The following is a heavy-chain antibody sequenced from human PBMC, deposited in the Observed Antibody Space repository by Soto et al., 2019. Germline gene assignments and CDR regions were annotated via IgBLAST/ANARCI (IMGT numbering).Heavy chain of an antibody. CDR1: GFTFSSYG. V-gene: IGHV3-30*18. CDR2: ISYDGSNK. J-gene: IGHJ4*02. D-gene: IGHD5-18*01. CDR3: AKALRGYSLPGGRCSY. Sequence: QVQLVESGGGVVQPGRSLRLSCAASGFTFSSYGMHWVRQAPGKGLEWVAVISYDGSNKYYADSVKGRFTISRDNSKNTLYLQMNSLRAEDTAVYYCAKALRGYSLPGGRCSYWGQGTLVTVSS.